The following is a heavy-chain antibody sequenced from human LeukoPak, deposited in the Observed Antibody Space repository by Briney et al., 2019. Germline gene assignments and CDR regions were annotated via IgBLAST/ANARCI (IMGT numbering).Heavy chain of an antibody. CDR2: INIDSITV. Sequence: PGESLKISCAASGFPLSSYSINWVRQAPGKGLEWVSYINIDSITVNYADSVKGRFTISRDNAKNSLYLQMNSLRAEDTAVYYCSTAKFDNWGQGTLVTVSS. CDR3: STAKFDN. CDR1: GFPLSSYS. V-gene: IGHV3-48*01. J-gene: IGHJ4*02.